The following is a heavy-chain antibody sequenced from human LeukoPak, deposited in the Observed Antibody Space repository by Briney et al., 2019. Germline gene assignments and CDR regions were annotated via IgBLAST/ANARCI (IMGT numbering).Heavy chain of an antibody. CDR3: ARGLGNCSSTSCYHPGKYYFDY. J-gene: IGHJ4*02. CDR1: GGSFSGYY. CDR2: INHSGST. V-gene: IGHV4-34*01. D-gene: IGHD2-2*01. Sequence: SETLSLTCAVYGGSFSGYYWSWIRQPPGKGLEWIGEINHSGSTNYNPSLKSRVTISVDTSKNQSSLKLSSVTAADTAVYYCARGLGNCSSTSCYHPGKYYFDYWGQGTLVTVSS.